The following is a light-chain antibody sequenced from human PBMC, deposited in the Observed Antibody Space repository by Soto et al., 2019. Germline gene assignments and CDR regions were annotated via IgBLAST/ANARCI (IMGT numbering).Light chain of an antibody. Sequence: EIVMTQSPATLSVSPGERATLSCRASQTVRYFLAWYQQKPGQAPRLLIYGTSTRAPGVPARFSGSGSGTDFTLTIISLQSEDFAVYYCQQYHDWPPITFGQGTRLEIK. CDR2: GTS. CDR3: QQYHDWPPIT. V-gene: IGKV3-15*01. J-gene: IGKJ5*01. CDR1: QTVRYF.